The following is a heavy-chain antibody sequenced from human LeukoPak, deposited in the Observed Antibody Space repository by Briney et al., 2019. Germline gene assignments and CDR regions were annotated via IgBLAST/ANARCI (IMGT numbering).Heavy chain of an antibody. Sequence: ASVKVSCKTSGYTFTTYGISWVRQAPGQGLEWMGWISPYNANTNYAQKLQGRVTMTTDTSTSTAYMELRSLRSDDTAVYYCARHLGYHLLTNYYYYGMDVWGQGTTVTVSS. CDR3: ARHLGYHLLTNYYYYGMDV. CDR1: GYTFTTYG. D-gene: IGHD2-2*01. V-gene: IGHV1-18*01. J-gene: IGHJ6*02. CDR2: ISPYNANT.